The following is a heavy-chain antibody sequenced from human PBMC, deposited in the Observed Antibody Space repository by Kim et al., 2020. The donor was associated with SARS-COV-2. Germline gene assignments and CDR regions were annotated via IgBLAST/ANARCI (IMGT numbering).Heavy chain of an antibody. J-gene: IGHJ4*02. CDR1: GDSISSSY. D-gene: IGHD1-26*01. Sequence: SETLSLTCTVSGDSISSSYWSWIRQPPGKGLELIGNIYYSGSANYNSSLNSRVTISVDTSRNQFSLKVSSVTAADAAVDYCARHLSGTYGRPLYYWGEGT. CDR2: IYYSGSA. CDR3: ARHLSGTYGRPLYY. V-gene: IGHV4-59*08.